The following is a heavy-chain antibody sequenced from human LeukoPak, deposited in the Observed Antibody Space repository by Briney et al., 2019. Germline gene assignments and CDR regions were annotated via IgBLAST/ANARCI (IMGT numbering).Heavy chain of an antibody. D-gene: IGHD5-18*01. CDR3: AGRGYSYGPRDY. J-gene: IGHJ4*02. V-gene: IGHV4-34*01. CDR1: GGSFSGYY. CDR2: INHSGIT. Sequence: SETLSLTCAVYGGSFSGYYWTWIRQPPGKGLEWIGEINHSGITNYNPSLKSRVTISVDTSKNQFSLKLSSVTAADTAVYYCAGRGYSYGPRDYWGQGTLVTVSS.